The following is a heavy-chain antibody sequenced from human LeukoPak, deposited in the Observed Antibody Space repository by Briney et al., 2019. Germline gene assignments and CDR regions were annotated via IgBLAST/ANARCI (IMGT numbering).Heavy chain of an antibody. V-gene: IGHV4-30-4*07. CDR2: ISYSGST. Sequence: SETLSLTCTVSGGSISSGGYSWSWIRQPPGKGRGGIGYISYSGSTYYNPSLKSRATMSLDTSTNQFSLKLSSVTAADTAVYYCAKMSTAEVCFDYWGQGTLVTVSS. CDR1: GGSISSGGYS. CDR3: AKMSTAEVCFDY. D-gene: IGHD5-24*01. J-gene: IGHJ4*02.